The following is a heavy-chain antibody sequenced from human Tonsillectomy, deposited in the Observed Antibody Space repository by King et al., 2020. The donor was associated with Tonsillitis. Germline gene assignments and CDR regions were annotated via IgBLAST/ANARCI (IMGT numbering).Heavy chain of an antibody. D-gene: IGHD6-6*01. J-gene: IGHJ6*03. CDR2: IIPIFGST. CDR1: GDTFSNFA. V-gene: IGHV1-69*01. CDR3: ARARLNFIPARPGDYYYYDMDV. Sequence: VQLVQSGAEVKRPGSSVNVSCKASGDTFSNFAISWVRQAPGQGLEWMGAIIPIFGSTNYSQSFQGRVTITAAESTSPAYMELTGLRSDDTAAYYCARARLNFIPARPGDYYYYDMDVWGRGTAVTVSS.